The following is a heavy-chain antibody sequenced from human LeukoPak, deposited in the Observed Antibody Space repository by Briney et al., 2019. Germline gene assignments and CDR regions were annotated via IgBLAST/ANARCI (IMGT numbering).Heavy chain of an antibody. D-gene: IGHD3-9*01. CDR2: IWSDGSKK. J-gene: IGHJ5*02. CDR3: ARDLGNVLTGYRVAWFDT. CDR1: GFTFSNYG. Sequence: GGSLRLSCAASGFTFSNYGFHWVRQAPGRGLGWVAVIWSDGSKKYYADSVKGRFIISRDDSKSTMYLQMNSLRAEDTAVYYCARDLGNVLTGYRVAWFDTWGQGTLVTVSS. V-gene: IGHV3-33*01.